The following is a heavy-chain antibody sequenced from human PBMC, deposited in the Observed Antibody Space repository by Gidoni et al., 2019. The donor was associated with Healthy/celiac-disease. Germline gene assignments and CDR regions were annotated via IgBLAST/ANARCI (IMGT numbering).Heavy chain of an antibody. J-gene: IGHJ5*02. Sequence: EVQLVESGGGLVQPGGSLRLSCAASGFTVSSNYMSWVRQAPGKGLEWVSVIYSGGSTYYADSVKGRFTISRDNYKNTLYLQMNSLRAEDTAVYYCARVQQWLAYNWFDPWGQGTLVTVSS. D-gene: IGHD6-19*01. V-gene: IGHV3-66*01. CDR2: IYSGGST. CDR3: ARVQQWLAYNWFDP. CDR1: GFTVSSNY.